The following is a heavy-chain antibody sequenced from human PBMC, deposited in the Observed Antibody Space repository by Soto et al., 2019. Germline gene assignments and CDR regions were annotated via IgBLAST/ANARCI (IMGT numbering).Heavy chain of an antibody. CDR1: GFTFSSYG. CDR2: IWYDGSNK. Sequence: GESLKISCAASGFTFSSYGMHWVRQAPGKGLEWVAVIWYDGSNKYYADSVKGRFTISRDNSKNTLYLQMNSLRAEDTAVYYCARASTDYSNDEYYYYYMDVWGKGTTVTVSS. D-gene: IGHD4-4*01. J-gene: IGHJ6*03. CDR3: ARASTDYSNDEYYYYYMDV. V-gene: IGHV3-33*01.